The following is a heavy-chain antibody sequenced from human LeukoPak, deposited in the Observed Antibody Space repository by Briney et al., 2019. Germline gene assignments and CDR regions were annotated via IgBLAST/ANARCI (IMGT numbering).Heavy chain of an antibody. CDR2: ISGSGGST. CDR3: AKVVYSGYGNFDY. Sequence: GESLRLSCAASGFTFSSDAMSWGRQAPGKGLEWVSAISGSGGSTYYADSVKGRFTISRDNSKNTLHLQMNSLRAEDTAVYYCAKVVYSGYGNFDYWGQGTLVTVSS. J-gene: IGHJ4*02. D-gene: IGHD5-12*01. CDR1: GFTFSSDA. V-gene: IGHV3-23*01.